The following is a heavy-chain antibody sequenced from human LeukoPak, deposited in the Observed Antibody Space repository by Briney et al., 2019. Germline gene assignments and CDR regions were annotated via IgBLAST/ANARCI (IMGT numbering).Heavy chain of an antibody. D-gene: IGHD6-19*01. V-gene: IGHV1-2*02. CDR3: ARGRIAVAEWFDP. CDR1: GYSFTGYF. CDR2: IRVKTGDT. Sequence: GSVKVSCKASGYSFTGYFIHWLRQAPGQGLEWVGWIRVKTGDTTYAQKFQGRVTVTRDTTISTAYMELSRLTSDDTAVYYCARGRIAVAEWFDPWGQGTLVTVSS. J-gene: IGHJ5*02.